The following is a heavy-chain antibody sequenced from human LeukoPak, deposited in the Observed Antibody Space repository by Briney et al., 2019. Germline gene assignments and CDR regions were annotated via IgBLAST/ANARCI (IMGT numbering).Heavy chain of an antibody. D-gene: IGHD2-2*01. V-gene: IGHV3-48*04. CDR3: AKEDGPAAEDY. CDR1: GFTFSSYS. Sequence: GGSLRLSCAASGFTFSSYSINWVRQAPGKGLEWVSFISSGSTTIFYADSVKGRFTISRDNAKNSLHLQLDSLRAEDTAVYYCAKEDGPAAEDYWGQGTLVTVSS. J-gene: IGHJ4*02. CDR2: ISSGSTTI.